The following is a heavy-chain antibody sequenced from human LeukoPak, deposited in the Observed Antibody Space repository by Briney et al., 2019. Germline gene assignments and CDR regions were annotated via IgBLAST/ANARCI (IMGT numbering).Heavy chain of an antibody. CDR2: IYPGDSET. CDR3: ARQVAVAAWEY. CDR1: GYSFISYW. Sequence: GESLKISCKGSGYSFISYWIGWVSQMPGKGLEWMGIIYPGDSETRYSPSFQGQVTISADKSISTAYLQWSSLKASDTAMYYCARQVAVAAWEYWGQGTLVTVSS. D-gene: IGHD6-19*01. V-gene: IGHV5-51*01. J-gene: IGHJ4*02.